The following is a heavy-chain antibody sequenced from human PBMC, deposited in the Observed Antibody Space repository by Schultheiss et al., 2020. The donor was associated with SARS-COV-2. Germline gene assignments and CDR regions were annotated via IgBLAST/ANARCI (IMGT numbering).Heavy chain of an antibody. CDR3: AIMGPEMATTHYYYYGMDV. V-gene: IGHV3-33*05. CDR2: ISYDGSNK. J-gene: IGHJ6*02. CDR1: GFTFSSYG. D-gene: IGHD5-24*01. Sequence: GGSLRLSCAASGFTFSSYGMHWVRQAPGKGLEWVAVISYDGSNKYYADSVKGRFTISRDNSKNTLYLQMNSLRAEDTAVYYCAIMGPEMATTHYYYYGMDVWGQGTTVTVSS.